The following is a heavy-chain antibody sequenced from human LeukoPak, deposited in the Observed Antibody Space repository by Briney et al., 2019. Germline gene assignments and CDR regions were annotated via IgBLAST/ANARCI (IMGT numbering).Heavy chain of an antibody. D-gene: IGHD6-19*01. J-gene: IGHJ4*02. CDR2: ISGSGGST. CDR3: TRATGYSSGWYDY. CDR1: GFTFSSYE. V-gene: IGHV3-23*01. Sequence: GGSLRLSCAASGFTFSSYEMNWVRQAPGKGLEWVSAISGSGGSTYYADSVKGRFTISRDNSKNTLYLQMNSLRAEDTAVYYCTRATGYSSGWYDYWGQGTLVTVSS.